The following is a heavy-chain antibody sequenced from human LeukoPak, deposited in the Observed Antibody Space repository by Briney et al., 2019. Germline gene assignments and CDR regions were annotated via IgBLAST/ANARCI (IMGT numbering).Heavy chain of an antibody. J-gene: IGHJ4*02. CDR3: ARGTGYYYDSSGYLFDY. CDR2: MNPNSGNT. V-gene: IGHV1-8*01. CDR1: GYTFTSYD. D-gene: IGHD3-22*01. Sequence: GASVKVSCKASGYTFTSYDINWVRQATGQGLEWMGWMNPNSGNTGYAQKFQGRVTMTRNTSISTAYMELSSLRSEDTAVYYCARGTGYYYDSSGYLFDYWGQGTLVTVSS.